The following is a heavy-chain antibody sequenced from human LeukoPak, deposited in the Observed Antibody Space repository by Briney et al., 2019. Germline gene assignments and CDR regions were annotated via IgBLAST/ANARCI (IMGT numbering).Heavy chain of an antibody. CDR3: ARAHMTTLTTPGY. Sequence: NPGGSLRLSCAASGFTFSNYGMNWVRQPPGKGLGWASSITSSGTFTYYSDSVKGRFTISRNNARNSLYLQMNSLRADDTAVYYCARAHMTTLTTPGYWGQGTLVSVSS. J-gene: IGHJ4*02. CDR2: ITSSGTFT. V-gene: IGHV3-21*01. CDR1: GFTFSNYG. D-gene: IGHD4-17*01.